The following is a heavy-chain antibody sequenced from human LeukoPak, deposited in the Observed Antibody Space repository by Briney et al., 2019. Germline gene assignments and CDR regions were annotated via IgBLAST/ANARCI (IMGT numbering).Heavy chain of an antibody. CDR2: IIPIFGTA. CDR1: GGTFSSYA. D-gene: IGHD2-2*01. Sequence: SVKVSCKASGGTFSSYAISWVRQAPGQGLEWMGGIIPIFGTANYAQKFQGRVTITADESTSTAYMELSGLRSEDTAVYYCARERYCSSTSCQGDFDYWGQGTLVTVSS. CDR3: ARERYCSSTSCQGDFDY. V-gene: IGHV1-69*13. J-gene: IGHJ4*02.